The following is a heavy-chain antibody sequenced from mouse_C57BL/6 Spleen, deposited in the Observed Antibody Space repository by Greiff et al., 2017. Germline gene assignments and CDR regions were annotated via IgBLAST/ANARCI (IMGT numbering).Heavy chain of an antibody. Sequence: EVKLVESGGGLVKPGGSLKLSCAASGFTFSSYTMSWVRQTPEKRLAWVATISGGGGNTYYPDSVKGRFTISRDNAKNTLYLQMSSLRAEDTALYYCARSNWDFDYWGQGTTLTVSS. J-gene: IGHJ2*01. CDR2: ISGGGGNT. V-gene: IGHV5-9*01. D-gene: IGHD4-1*01. CDR3: ARSNWDFDY. CDR1: GFTFSSYT.